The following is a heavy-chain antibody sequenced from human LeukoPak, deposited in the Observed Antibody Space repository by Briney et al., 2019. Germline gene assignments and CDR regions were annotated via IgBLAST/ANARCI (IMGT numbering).Heavy chain of an antibody. V-gene: IGHV3-30*18. CDR3: ANNYGSGSYSN. J-gene: IGHJ4*02. CDR2: ISYDGSNK. Sequence: PGGSLRLSCAASGFTFSSYGMHWVRQAPGKGLEWVAVISYDGSNKYYADSVKGRFTISRDNSKNTLYLQMNSLRAEDTAVYYCANNYGSGSYSNWGQGTLVTVSS. CDR1: GFTFSSYG. D-gene: IGHD3-10*01.